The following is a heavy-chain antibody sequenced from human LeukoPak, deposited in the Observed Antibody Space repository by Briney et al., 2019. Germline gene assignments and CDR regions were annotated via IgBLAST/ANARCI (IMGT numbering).Heavy chain of an antibody. V-gene: IGHV3-21*01. CDR2: ISSSSSYI. D-gene: IGHD2-2*01. CDR3: ARDGDIVVVPAAPRQLFDP. J-gene: IGHJ5*02. Sequence: SGGSLRLSCAASGFTFSSYWMNWVRQAPGKGLEWVSSISSSSSYIYYADSVKGRFTISRDNAKNSLYLQMNSLRAEDTAVYYCARDGDIVVVPAAPRQLFDPWGQGTLVTVSS. CDR1: GFTFSSYW.